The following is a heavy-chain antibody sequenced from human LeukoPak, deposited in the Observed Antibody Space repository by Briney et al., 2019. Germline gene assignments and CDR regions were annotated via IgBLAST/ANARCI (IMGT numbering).Heavy chain of an antibody. CDR3: ARRPASNYYDTSAAFDI. V-gene: IGHV4-39*01. Sequence: SETLSLTCTVSGGSISSSSHYWGWIRQPPGKGLEWIGTIYYSGSTYYNPSLKSRVTISVDTSKNQFSLKLSSVTAADTAVYCCARRPASNYYDTSAAFDIWGQGTMVTVSS. D-gene: IGHD3-22*01. J-gene: IGHJ3*02. CDR2: IYYSGST. CDR1: GGSISSSSHY.